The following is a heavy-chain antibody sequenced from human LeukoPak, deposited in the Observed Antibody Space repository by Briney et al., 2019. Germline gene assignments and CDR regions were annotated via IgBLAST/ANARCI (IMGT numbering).Heavy chain of an antibody. J-gene: IGHJ4*02. CDR1: GGSVSSGSYY. CDR2: IYYSGST. CDR3: ARGMQQLYHFDS. D-gene: IGHD6-13*01. V-gene: IGHV4-61*01. Sequence: PSETLSLTCTVSGGSVSSGSYYWSWIRQPPGKGLEWIGYIYYSGSTNYDPSLKSRVTISVDTSKNQFSLKLSSVTAADTAVYYCARGMQQLYHFDSWGRGTLVTVSS.